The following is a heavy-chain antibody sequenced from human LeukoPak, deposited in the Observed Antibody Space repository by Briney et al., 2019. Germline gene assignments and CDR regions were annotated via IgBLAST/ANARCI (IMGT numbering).Heavy chain of an antibody. CDR1: GGSFSGYY. CDR3: GRGRSTSCLDY. V-gene: IGHV4-34*01. Sequence: SETLSLTCAVYGGSFSGYYWSWIRQPPGKGLEWIGEINHSGSTNYNPSLKSRVTISVDTSKNQFSLKLSSVTASDTAVYYCGRGRSTSCLDYWGQEPLVTVSS. D-gene: IGHD2-2*01. J-gene: IGHJ4*02. CDR2: INHSGST.